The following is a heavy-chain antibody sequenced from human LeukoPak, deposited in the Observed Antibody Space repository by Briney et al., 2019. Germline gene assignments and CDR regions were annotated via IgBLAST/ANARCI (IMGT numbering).Heavy chain of an antibody. J-gene: IGHJ4*02. D-gene: IGHD1-26*01. V-gene: IGHV5-51*01. CDR2: VYPGDSDT. CDR3: ARHGRWELDS. Sequence: GESLKISCKASGYNFATAWIVWVRQMPGKGLEWMGIVYPGDSDTKYNPSFQGHVTISADKSISTAYLQWTSLKASDTAIYYCARHGRWELDSWGQGTLVSVSS. CDR1: GYNFATAW.